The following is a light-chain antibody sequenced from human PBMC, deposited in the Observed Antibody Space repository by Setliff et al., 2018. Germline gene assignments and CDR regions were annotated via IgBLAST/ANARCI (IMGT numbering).Light chain of an antibody. CDR2: DVS. CDR1: SSDVGNYIY. CDR3: SSFRGGTSPFV. J-gene: IGLJ1*01. V-gene: IGLV2-14*03. Sequence: LTQPASVSGSPGQTITISCTGTSSDVGNYIYVSWYQQHPGRAPKLMIYDVSTRPSGISYRFSGSKSGNTASLTISGLQAEDEADYYCSSFRGGTSPFVFGTGTKVTVL.